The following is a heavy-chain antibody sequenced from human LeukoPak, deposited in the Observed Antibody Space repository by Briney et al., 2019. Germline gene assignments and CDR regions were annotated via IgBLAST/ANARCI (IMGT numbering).Heavy chain of an antibody. Sequence: GGSPRLSCAASGFTLGGSWMHWVRPAPGKGLVWVSRIKYDGSSTTSADSVKGRFTISRDNAKNTLYLQMNSLRAEDTAVYYCARSDWFDPWGQGTLVTVSS. CDR2: IKYDGSST. J-gene: IGHJ5*02. CDR3: ARSDWFDP. CDR1: GFTLGGSW. V-gene: IGHV3-74*01.